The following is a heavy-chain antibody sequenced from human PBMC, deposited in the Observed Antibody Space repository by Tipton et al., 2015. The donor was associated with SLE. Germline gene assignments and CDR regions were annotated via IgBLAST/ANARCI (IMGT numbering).Heavy chain of an antibody. CDR1: GGSISSSGYD. CDR2: FYHSGSA. D-gene: IGHD5-12*01. CDR3: ARGGVATIRADY. J-gene: IGHJ4*02. Sequence: GLVKPSETLSLTCTVSGGSISSSGYDWGWIRQPPGKGLEWIGSFYHSGSAYYNPSLKSRVTISVDTSKNQFSLKLSSVTAADTAQYYCARGGVATIRADYWGQGTLVTVSS. V-gene: IGHV4-39*07.